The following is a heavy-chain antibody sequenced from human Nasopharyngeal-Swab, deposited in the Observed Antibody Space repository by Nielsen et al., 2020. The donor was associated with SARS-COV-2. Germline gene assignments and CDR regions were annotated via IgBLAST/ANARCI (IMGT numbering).Heavy chain of an antibody. Sequence: GGSLRLSCTASEFNFGSYWMSWVRQAPGKGLEWVAHIKHDGSEKYYVDSVEGRFTISRDDAKNSLYLQMNSLRAEDTAVYYCARDGATVIGYYYYYMDVWGKGTTVTVSS. CDR1: EFNFGSYW. J-gene: IGHJ6*03. CDR2: IKHDGSEK. D-gene: IGHD4-11*01. V-gene: IGHV3-7*01. CDR3: ARDGATVIGYYYYYMDV.